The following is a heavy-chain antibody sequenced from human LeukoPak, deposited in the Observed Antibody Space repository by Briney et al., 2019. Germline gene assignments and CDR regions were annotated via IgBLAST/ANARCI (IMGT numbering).Heavy chain of an antibody. CDR3: ANYCSSTSCYPTFDV. V-gene: IGHV4-39*07. D-gene: IGHD2-2*01. CDR2: IYYGGST. CDR1: GGSITSSSYY. J-gene: IGHJ3*01. Sequence: SETLTLTCTVSGGSITSSSYYWGWIRQPPGKGLEWIGSIYYGGSTYYNPSLQSRVTISVDTSKNQFFLKLSSVTAADTAVYYCANYCSSTSCYPTFDVWGQGTMVTVSS.